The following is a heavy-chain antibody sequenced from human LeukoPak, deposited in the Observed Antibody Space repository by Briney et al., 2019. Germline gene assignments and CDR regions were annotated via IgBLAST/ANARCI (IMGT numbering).Heavy chain of an antibody. Sequence: SVKVSCKASGGTFSSYAISWVRQAPGQGLEWMGWISAYNGNTNYAQKLQGRVTMTTDTSTSTAYMELRSLRSDDTAVYYCARGGGYCSSTSCSNFDYWGQGTLVTVSS. CDR3: ARGGGYCSSTSCSNFDY. D-gene: IGHD2-2*03. CDR1: GGTFSSYA. J-gene: IGHJ4*02. CDR2: ISAYNGNT. V-gene: IGHV1-18*01.